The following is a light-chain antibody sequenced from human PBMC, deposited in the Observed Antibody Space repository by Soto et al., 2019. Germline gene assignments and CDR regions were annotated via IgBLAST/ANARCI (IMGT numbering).Light chain of an antibody. CDR3: QQYNSWPQT. Sequence: EILLTQSPGTLSASPGERATLSCRTSQTIDNNLAWYQQKPDQAPRLLIYRASTRATGTPARFSGSGSGTEFTLTISSLQPEDFAVYSCQQYNSWPQTFGQGTKLEIK. CDR2: RAS. CDR1: QTIDNN. V-gene: IGKV3-15*01. J-gene: IGKJ2*01.